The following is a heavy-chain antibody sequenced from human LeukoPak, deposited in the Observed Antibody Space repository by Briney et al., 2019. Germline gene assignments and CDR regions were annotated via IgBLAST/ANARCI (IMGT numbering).Heavy chain of an antibody. D-gene: IGHD1-14*01. Sequence: GGSLRLSCAASGFTFTSYAMAWIRQAPGKGLEWISYISRSGSTIYYADSVKGRFTISRDNAKNSLYLQMNSLRAEDTATYYCAREGLDRGYFDYWGQGSLVTVSS. J-gene: IGHJ4*02. V-gene: IGHV3-48*04. CDR3: AREGLDRGYFDY. CDR1: GFTFTSYA. CDR2: ISRSGSTI.